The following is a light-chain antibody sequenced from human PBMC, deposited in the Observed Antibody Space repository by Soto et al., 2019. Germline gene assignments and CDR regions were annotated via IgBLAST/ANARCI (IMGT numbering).Light chain of an antibody. J-gene: IGKJ4*01. Sequence: DIQMTQSPSSLSASVGDRVTITCQASQDISNYLNWYHHKPGKAPKLLIYDASNLQTGVPSRFSGSGSGTDFTFTVSSLQPEDIATYYCQQYDNRLTFGGGTKVDIK. CDR1: QDISNY. V-gene: IGKV1-33*01. CDR3: QQYDNRLT. CDR2: DAS.